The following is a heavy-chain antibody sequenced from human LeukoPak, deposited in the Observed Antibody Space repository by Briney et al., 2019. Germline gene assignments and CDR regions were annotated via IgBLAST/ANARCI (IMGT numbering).Heavy chain of an antibody. J-gene: IGHJ4*02. D-gene: IGHD6-19*01. V-gene: IGHV3-21*01. Sequence: GGSLRLSCAASGFTFNSYSMNWFRQAPGKGLDWVSSISSSSTYIYYADSVKGRFTISRDNAKNSLYLQMNSLRAEDTAVYYCARALEPSIAVIDYWGQGTLVTVSS. CDR1: GFTFNSYS. CDR3: ARALEPSIAVIDY. CDR2: ISSSSTYI.